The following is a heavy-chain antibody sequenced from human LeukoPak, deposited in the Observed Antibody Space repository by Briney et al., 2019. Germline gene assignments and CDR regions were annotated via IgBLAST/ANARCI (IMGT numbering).Heavy chain of an antibody. CDR2: IHPDGSIT. CDR1: GFTISNYW. CDR3: APQQTYSPYNWFDP. Sequence: PGGSLRLSCVGSGFTISNYWMHWVRQAPGTGLVWVSRIHPDGSITTYADSVKDRFTISRDNAKNTLYLQMNSLRAEDTAVYYCAPQQTYSPYNWFDPWGQGTLVTVSS. J-gene: IGHJ5*02. D-gene: IGHD5-12*01. V-gene: IGHV3-74*03.